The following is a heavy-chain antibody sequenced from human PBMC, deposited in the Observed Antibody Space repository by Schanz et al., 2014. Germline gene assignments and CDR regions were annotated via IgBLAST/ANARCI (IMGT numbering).Heavy chain of an antibody. CDR3: ARDRDQWDGNYLDY. CDR1: GYTFTRSG. D-gene: IGHD1-26*01. J-gene: IGHJ4*02. Sequence: QVQLVQSGGEVKTPGASVKVSCKASGYTFTRSGISWVRQAPGQGLEWMGWTGGSDGNTNFAQKFQGRVTMTTDTSTSTVYMELRSLTSDDSAVYYCARDRDQWDGNYLDYWGQGTLVTVSS. CDR2: TGGSDGNT. V-gene: IGHV1-18*01.